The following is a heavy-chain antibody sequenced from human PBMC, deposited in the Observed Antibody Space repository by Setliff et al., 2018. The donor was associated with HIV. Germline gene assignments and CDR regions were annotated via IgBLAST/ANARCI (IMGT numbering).Heavy chain of an antibody. V-gene: IGHV3-66*02. CDR2: IYTGGAT. Sequence: GGSLRLSCAASGVTVSKNYMSWVRQAPGKGLEWASVIYTGGATFYADSVKARFTISRDNSRNTLYLQMNSLRAEDTAVYYCARSNLRRYGDPDWYFDLWGRGT. CDR3: ARSNLRRYGDPDWYFDL. J-gene: IGHJ2*01. CDR1: GVTVSKNY. D-gene: IGHD4-17*01.